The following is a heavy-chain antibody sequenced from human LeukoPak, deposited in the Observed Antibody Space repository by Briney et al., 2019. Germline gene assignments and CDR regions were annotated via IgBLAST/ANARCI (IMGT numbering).Heavy chain of an antibody. J-gene: IGHJ3*02. V-gene: IGHV4-59*01. CDR1: GGSISSYY. D-gene: IGHD6-13*01. CDR3: ARVYSSSWYFAFDI. CDR2: IYYSGST. Sequence: SETLSLTCTVSGGSISSYYWSWIRQPPGKGLEWIGYIYYSGSTNYNPSLKSRVTISVDTSKNQFSLKLSSVTAADTAVYYCARVYSSSWYFAFDIWGQGTMVTVSS.